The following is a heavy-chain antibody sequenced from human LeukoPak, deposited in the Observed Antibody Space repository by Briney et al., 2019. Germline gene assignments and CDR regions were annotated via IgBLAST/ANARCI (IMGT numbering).Heavy chain of an antibody. Sequence: GGSLRLSCAVSGCTFSSYGMHWVRQAPGKGLEWVAVISYDGSNKYYADSVKGRFTISRDNSKNTLYLQMNSLRAEDTAVYYCAKDGTPYYYGMDVWGQGTTVTVSS. D-gene: IGHD1-26*01. CDR2: ISYDGSNK. CDR3: AKDGTPYYYGMDV. J-gene: IGHJ6*02. V-gene: IGHV3-30*18. CDR1: GCTFSSYG.